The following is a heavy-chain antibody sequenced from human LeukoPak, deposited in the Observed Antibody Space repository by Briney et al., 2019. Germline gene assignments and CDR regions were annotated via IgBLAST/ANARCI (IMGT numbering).Heavy chain of an antibody. Sequence: SETLSLTCTVSGGSISSSSYYWGWIRQPPGKGLEWIGSIYYSGSTNYNPSLKSRVTISVDKSKNQFSLKLSSVTAADTAVYYCARVRWELQTPEVFYYFDYWGQGTLVTVSS. CDR1: GGSISSSSYY. V-gene: IGHV4-39*07. J-gene: IGHJ4*02. CDR3: ARVRWELQTPEVFYYFDY. CDR2: IYYSGST. D-gene: IGHD1-26*01.